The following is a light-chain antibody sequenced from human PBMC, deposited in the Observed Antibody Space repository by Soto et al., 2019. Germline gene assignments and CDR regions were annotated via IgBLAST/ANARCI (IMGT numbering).Light chain of an antibody. CDR1: QAIRND. Sequence: AIQMTQSPSSLSASVGDRVIITCRASQAIRNDLGWYQQKPGKAPKLLIYTASTLQSGVPSRFSGSGSGADFTLTISSLQPDDFATYYCQQYNTYSRTFGQGTKVDIK. CDR3: QQYNTYSRT. J-gene: IGKJ1*01. V-gene: IGKV1-6*01. CDR2: TAS.